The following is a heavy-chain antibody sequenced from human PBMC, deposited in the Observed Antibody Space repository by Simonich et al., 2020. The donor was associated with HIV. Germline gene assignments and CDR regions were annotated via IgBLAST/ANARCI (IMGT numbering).Heavy chain of an antibody. CDR2: ISYDGSNK. CDR1: GFTFSSYA. D-gene: IGHD3-16*01. J-gene: IGHJ4*02. V-gene: IGHV3-30*07. Sequence: QVQLVESGGGVVQPGRSLRHSCAASGFTFSSYAMHWVRQAPGKGLEWVAVISYDGSNKYYADSVKGRFTISRDNSKNTLYLQMNSLRAEDTAVYYCASGGSISSVWADDYWGQGTLVTVSS. CDR3: ASGGSISSVWADDY.